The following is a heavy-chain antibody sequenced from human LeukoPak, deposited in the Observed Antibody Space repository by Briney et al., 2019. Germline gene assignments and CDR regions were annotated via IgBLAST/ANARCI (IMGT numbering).Heavy chain of an antibody. CDR2: INPNSGGT. Sequence: GALVKVSCKASGYTFTGYYMHWVRQAPGQGLEWMGWINPNSGGTNYAQKFQGWVTMTRDTSISTAYMELSRLRSDDTAVYYCARSIAAASDAFDIWGQGTMVTVSS. D-gene: IGHD6-13*01. J-gene: IGHJ3*02. CDR3: ARSIAAASDAFDI. CDR1: GYTFTGYY. V-gene: IGHV1-2*04.